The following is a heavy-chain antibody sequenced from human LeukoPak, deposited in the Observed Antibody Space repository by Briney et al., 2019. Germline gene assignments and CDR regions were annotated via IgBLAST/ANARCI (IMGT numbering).Heavy chain of an antibody. CDR2: ISGSGGST. CDR1: GFTFSSYG. J-gene: IGHJ4*02. D-gene: IGHD3-22*01. Sequence: GGTLRLSCAASGFTFSSYGMSWVRQAPGKGLEWVSAISGSGGSTYYADSVKGRFTISRDNSKNTLYLQMNSLRAEDTAVYYCATHYYDSSGYYEYYFDYWGQGTLVTVSS. CDR3: ATHYYDSSGYYEYYFDY. V-gene: IGHV3-23*01.